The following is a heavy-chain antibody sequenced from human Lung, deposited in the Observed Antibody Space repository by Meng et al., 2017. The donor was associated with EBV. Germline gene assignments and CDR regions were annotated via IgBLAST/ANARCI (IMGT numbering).Heavy chain of an antibody. CDR2: IYYSGST. J-gene: IGHJ4*02. CDR3: ARLRLVWMFDY. Sequence: QVQLQESGPRLVKPPQPPSLTCTVSGGPISSGDYYWSWIRQPPGKGLEWIGYIYYSGSTYYNPSLKSRVTISVDTSKNPFSLKLSSVTAADTAVYYCARLRLVWMFDYWGQGALVTVSS. D-gene: IGHD6-19*01. V-gene: IGHV4-30-4*01. CDR1: GGPISSGDYY.